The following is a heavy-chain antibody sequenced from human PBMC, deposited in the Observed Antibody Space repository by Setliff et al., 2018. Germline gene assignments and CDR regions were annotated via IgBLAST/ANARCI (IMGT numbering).Heavy chain of an antibody. D-gene: IGHD2-15*01. V-gene: IGHV3-53*01. CDR2: TFNDGRT. CDR1: GFTFSSYA. CDR3: SVQSEFGHDCSDGSCHPNYFDS. Sequence: GGSLRLSCAASGFTFSSYAMSWVRQAPGKGLEWVSVTFNDGRTFYADSVRGRFTISRDSSENTLFLQMTSLRAEDTAVYYCSVQSEFGHDCSDGSCHPNYFDSWGQGTLVTVSS. J-gene: IGHJ4*02.